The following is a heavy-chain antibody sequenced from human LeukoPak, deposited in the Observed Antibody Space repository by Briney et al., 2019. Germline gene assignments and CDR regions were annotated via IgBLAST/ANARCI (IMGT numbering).Heavy chain of an antibody. J-gene: IGHJ4*02. V-gene: IGHV3-11*06. D-gene: IGHD3-9*01. Sequence: GGSLRLSCAASGFTFSDYYMSWIRQAPGKGLEWVSYISSSSSCTNYADSVKGRFTISRDNAKNSLYLQMNSLRAEDTAVYYCARHPGHYDILTGYYIRGGIYFDYWGQGTLVTVSS. CDR1: GFTFSDYY. CDR3: ARHPGHYDILTGYYIRGGIYFDY. CDR2: ISSSSSCT.